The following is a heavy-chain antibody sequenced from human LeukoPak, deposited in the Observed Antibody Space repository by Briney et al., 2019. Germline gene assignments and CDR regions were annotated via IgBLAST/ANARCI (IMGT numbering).Heavy chain of an antibody. CDR2: IYHSGST. CDR3: ASRYNWNHFDY. CDR1: GGSISKTNW. Sequence: SGTLSLTCAVSGGSISKTNWWSWVRQSLGKGLEWIGEIYHSGSTNYNPSLKSRVTISVDKSKNQFSLKLTSVTAADTAVYYCASRYNWNHFDYWGHGTLVTVSS. D-gene: IGHD1-20*01. J-gene: IGHJ4*01. V-gene: IGHV4-4*02.